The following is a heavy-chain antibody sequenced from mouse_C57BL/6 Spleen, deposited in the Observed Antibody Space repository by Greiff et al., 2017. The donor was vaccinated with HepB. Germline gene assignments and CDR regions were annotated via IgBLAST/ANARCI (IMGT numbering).Heavy chain of an antibody. J-gene: IGHJ1*03. V-gene: IGHV1-81*01. CDR1: GYTFTSYG. CDR2: IYPRNGNT. CDR3: ALDYDCGSSWYFDV. Sequence: VQLQQSGAELARPGASVKLSCKASGYTFTSYGISWVKQRTGQGLEWIGEIYPRNGNTYYNEKFKGKATRTADKSSSTAYMELSSLTSEDSAVYFCALDYDCGSSWYFDVWGTGTTVTVSS. D-gene: IGHD1-1*01.